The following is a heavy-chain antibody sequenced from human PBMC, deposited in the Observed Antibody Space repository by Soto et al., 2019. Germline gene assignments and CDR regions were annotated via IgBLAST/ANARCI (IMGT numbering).Heavy chain of an antibody. Sequence: SETLSLTCAVYGGSFSGYYWSWIRQPPGKGLEWIGEINHSGSTNYNPSLKSRVTISVDTSKNQFSLKLSSVTAADTAVYYCAREESYFDYWGQGTLVTVSS. CDR2: INHSGST. CDR3: AREESYFDY. J-gene: IGHJ4*02. CDR1: GGSFSGYY. D-gene: IGHD3-10*01. V-gene: IGHV4-34*01.